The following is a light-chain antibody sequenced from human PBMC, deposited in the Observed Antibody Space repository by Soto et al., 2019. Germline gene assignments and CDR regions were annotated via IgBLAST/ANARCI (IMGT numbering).Light chain of an antibody. V-gene: IGKV3-11*01. CDR3: QQRSTWPT. Sequence: VLTQSPATLSLSPGKRATLSCIASESVDFHLAWYQQKPGQAPRLLIYDASVRATGTPARFSGSGSGTDFTLTISSLEPEDFALYYCQQRSTWPTFGQGTRLE. CDR1: ESVDFH. J-gene: IGKJ5*01. CDR2: DAS.